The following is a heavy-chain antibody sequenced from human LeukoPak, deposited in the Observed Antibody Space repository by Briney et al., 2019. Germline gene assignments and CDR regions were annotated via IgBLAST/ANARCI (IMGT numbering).Heavy chain of an antibody. Sequence: GASVKVSCKASGYTFTSYAMHWVRQAPGQRLEWMGWMNPNSGNTGYAQKFQGRVTITRNTSISTAYMELSSLKSEDTAVYYCARGREVVVAATLPYDYWGQGTLVTVSS. V-gene: IGHV1-8*03. J-gene: IGHJ4*02. CDR3: ARGREVVVAATLPYDY. D-gene: IGHD2-15*01. CDR1: GYTFTSYA. CDR2: MNPNSGNT.